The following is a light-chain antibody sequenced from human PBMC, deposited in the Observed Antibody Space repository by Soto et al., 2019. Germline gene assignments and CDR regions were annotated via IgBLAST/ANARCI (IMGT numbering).Light chain of an antibody. CDR3: QQYNKWPRT. CDR2: GAS. Sequence: EIVMTQSPATLSVSPEERATLSCRDSQSVNINLAWYQQKPGQAPTLLIFGASSRANDIQARFSGSGSGTVFTLTISNLQTEDFAVYYCQQYNKWPRTFGQGTKVEIK. CDR1: QSVNIN. J-gene: IGKJ1*01. V-gene: IGKV3-15*01.